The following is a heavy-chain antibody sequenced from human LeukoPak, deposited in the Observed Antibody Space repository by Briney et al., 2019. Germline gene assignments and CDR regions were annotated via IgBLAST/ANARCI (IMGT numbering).Heavy chain of an antibody. Sequence: PSETLSLTCTVSGGSISSSSYYWGWIRQPPGKGLEWIGSIYYSGSTYYNPYLKSRVTISVDTSKNQFSMKLSSVTAADTAVYYCARLACSSTSCWGYDAFDIWGQGTMVTVSS. J-gene: IGHJ3*02. CDR1: GGSISSSSYY. D-gene: IGHD2-2*01. CDR3: ARLACSSTSCWGYDAFDI. V-gene: IGHV4-39*01. CDR2: IYYSGST.